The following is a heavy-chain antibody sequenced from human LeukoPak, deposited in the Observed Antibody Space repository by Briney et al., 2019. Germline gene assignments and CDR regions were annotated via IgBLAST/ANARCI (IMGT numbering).Heavy chain of an antibody. Sequence: SKTLSLTCTVSGGSISSGGYYWSWIRQHPGKGLEWIGYIYYSGSTYYNPSLKSRVTISVDTSKNQFSLKLSSVTAADTAVYYCARSRGKYYFDYWGQGTLVTVSS. CDR3: ARSRGKYYFDY. CDR1: GGSISSGGYY. D-gene: IGHD3-16*01. CDR2: IYYSGST. J-gene: IGHJ4*02. V-gene: IGHV4-31*03.